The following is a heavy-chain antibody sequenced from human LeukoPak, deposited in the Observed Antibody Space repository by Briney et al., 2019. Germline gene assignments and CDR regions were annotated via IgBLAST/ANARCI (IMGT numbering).Heavy chain of an antibody. V-gene: IGHV3-21*01. D-gene: IGHD1-14*01. J-gene: IGHJ6*02. CDR1: GFTFSSYS. Sequence: GGSLRLSCAASGFTFSSYSMNWVRQAPGKGLEWVSSISSSSSYIYYADSVKGRSTISGDNAKNSLYLQMNSLRAEDTAVYYCARSTNSYYYYCGMDVWGQGTTVTVSS. CDR2: ISSSSSYI. CDR3: ARSTNSYYYYCGMDV.